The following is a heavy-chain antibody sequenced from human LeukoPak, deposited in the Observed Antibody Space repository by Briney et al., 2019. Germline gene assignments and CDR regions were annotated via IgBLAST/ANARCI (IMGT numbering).Heavy chain of an antibody. D-gene: IGHD2-15*01. V-gene: IGHV1-18*01. CDR1: GYTFTSYG. CDR3: ARASINTGSCYSCAFDI. J-gene: IGHJ3*02. CDR2: ISAYNGNT. Sequence: ASVKVSCKASGYTFTSYGISWVRQAPGQGLEWMGWISAYNGNTNYAQKLQGRVTMTTDTSTSTAYMELRSLRSDDTAVYYCARASINTGSCYSCAFDIWGQGTMVTVSS.